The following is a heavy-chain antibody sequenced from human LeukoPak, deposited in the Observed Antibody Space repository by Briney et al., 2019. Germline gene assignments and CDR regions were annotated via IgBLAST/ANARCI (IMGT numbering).Heavy chain of an antibody. CDR1: GYTFTSYG. Sequence: ASVKVSCKASGYTFTSYGISWVRQAPGQGVEWMGWISAYNGNTNYAQKLQGRVTMTTDTSTSTAYMELRSLRSDDTAVYYCARGRGYYYDSSGYWDAFDIWGQGTMVTVSS. V-gene: IGHV1-18*01. CDR3: ARGRGYYYDSSGYWDAFDI. J-gene: IGHJ3*02. D-gene: IGHD3-22*01. CDR2: ISAYNGNT.